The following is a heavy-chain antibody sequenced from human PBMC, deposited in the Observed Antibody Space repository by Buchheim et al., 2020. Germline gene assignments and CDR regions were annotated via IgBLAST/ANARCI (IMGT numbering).Heavy chain of an antibody. Sequence: QIQLQESGPGLVKSSETLSLSCSVSGGFKSGDYWNWIRQAPGKGLEWIRYIYHTGDINYNPSLKSRVTISIDTSKNQFSPRLSSVTAADTAVYYCARDRCAGGSCFYSFYSGMDVWGQGTT. CDR1: GGFKSGDY. CDR2: IYHTGDI. J-gene: IGHJ6*02. D-gene: IGHD2-15*01. CDR3: ARDRCAGGSCFYSFYSGMDV. V-gene: IGHV4-59*01.